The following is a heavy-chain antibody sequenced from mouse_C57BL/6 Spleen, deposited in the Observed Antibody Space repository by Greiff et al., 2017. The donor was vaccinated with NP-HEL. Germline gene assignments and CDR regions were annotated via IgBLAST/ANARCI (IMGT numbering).Heavy chain of an antibody. CDR2: INPNYGTT. J-gene: IGHJ4*01. V-gene: IGHV1-39*01. D-gene: IGHD1-1*01. Sequence: SGPELVKPGASVKISCKASGYSFTDYNMNWVKQSNGKSLEWIGEINPNYGTTSYNQKFKGKATLTVDQSSSTAYMQLNSLTSEDSAVYYCASTVVATDAMDYWGQGTSVTVSS. CDR3: ASTVVATDAMDY. CDR1: GYSFTDYN.